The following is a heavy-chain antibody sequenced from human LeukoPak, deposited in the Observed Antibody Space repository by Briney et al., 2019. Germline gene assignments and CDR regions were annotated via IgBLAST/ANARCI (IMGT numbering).Heavy chain of an antibody. CDR2: ISRSGSYT. J-gene: IGHJ4*02. D-gene: IGHD3-10*01. CDR1: GFSFNDYD. CDR3: SRPLSFGELFRLDY. Sequence: GGSLRLSRAGSGFSFNDYDMNWVRQAPGKGLEWVSYISRSGSYTYYTDSVKGRFTVSRDNAKNSLFLQMDGLRAEDTAVYYCSRPLSFGELFRLDYWGQGILVTVSS. V-gene: IGHV3-48*03.